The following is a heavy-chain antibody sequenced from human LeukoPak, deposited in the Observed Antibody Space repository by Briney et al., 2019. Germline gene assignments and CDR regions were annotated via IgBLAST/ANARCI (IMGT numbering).Heavy chain of an antibody. Sequence: ASVKASCKASGYTFTSYYMHWVRRAPGQGLEWMGIINPSGGSTSYAQKFQGRVTMTRDTSTSTVYMELSSLRSEDTAVYYCARELGRSGFDYWGQGTLVTVSS. CDR2: INPSGGST. J-gene: IGHJ4*02. CDR1: GYTFTSYY. CDR3: ARELGRSGFDY. D-gene: IGHD6-19*01. V-gene: IGHV1-46*01.